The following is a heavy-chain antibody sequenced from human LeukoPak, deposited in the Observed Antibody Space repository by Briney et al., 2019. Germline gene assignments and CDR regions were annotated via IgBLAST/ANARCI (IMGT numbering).Heavy chain of an antibody. CDR3: ARTYDSSGYYHYFDY. CDR1: GYTFTSYY. D-gene: IGHD3-22*01. Sequence: ASVKVSCKASGYTFTSYYLRWVRQAPGQGLEWMGIINPSGGHTTYAQRFQGRVTITRDTSTSTLYMDLSSLRSEDTAVYYCARTYDSSGYYHYFDYWGQGTLVTVSS. V-gene: IGHV1-46*01. J-gene: IGHJ4*02. CDR2: INPSGGHT.